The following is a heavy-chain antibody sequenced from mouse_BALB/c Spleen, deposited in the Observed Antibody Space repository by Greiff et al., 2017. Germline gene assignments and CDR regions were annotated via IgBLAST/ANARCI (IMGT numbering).Heavy chain of an antibody. CDR1: GYTFTDYV. V-gene: IGHV1-77*01. J-gene: IGHJ3*01. D-gene: IGHD2-4*01. CDR2: IYPGSGST. CDR3: ARRGITTWFAY. Sequence: VQLQESGPELVKPGASVKMSCKASGYTFTDYVISWVKQRTGQGLEWIGEIYPGSGSTYYNEKFKGKATLTADKSSNTAYMQLSSLTSEDSAVYFCARRGITTWFAYWGQGTLVTVSA.